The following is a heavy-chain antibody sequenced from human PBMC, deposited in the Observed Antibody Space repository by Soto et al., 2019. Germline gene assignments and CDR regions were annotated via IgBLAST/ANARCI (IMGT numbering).Heavy chain of an antibody. CDR3: AGVPNSHSGGLA. J-gene: IGHJ5*02. Sequence: QLVESGGALFQPWGSLRLSCAASGFTVRNNYMSWVRQAPGQGLECVSLISSGGSTKSADSVKGRFTISRDSSKNTVYLQMNSLRAEDTAVYYCAGVPNSHSGGLAWGQGTLVTVSS. D-gene: IGHD1-26*01. CDR2: ISSGGST. CDR1: GFTVRNNY. V-gene: IGHV3-66*01.